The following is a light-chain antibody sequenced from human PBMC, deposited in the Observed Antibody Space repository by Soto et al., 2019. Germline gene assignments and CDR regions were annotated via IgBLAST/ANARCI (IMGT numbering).Light chain of an antibody. CDR2: RIS. CDR1: QSVSGY. CDR3: LQHYAWPWT. V-gene: IGKV3-15*01. J-gene: IGKJ1*01. Sequence: EIVLTQSPDTLSLSPGDRVTXCGRASQSVSGYLDWFQQKPGQAPRLVLLRISTRAIGVPARFSGSGSETEFTLTISGLQSEDSGVYYCLQHYAWPWTFGQGTKVDIK.